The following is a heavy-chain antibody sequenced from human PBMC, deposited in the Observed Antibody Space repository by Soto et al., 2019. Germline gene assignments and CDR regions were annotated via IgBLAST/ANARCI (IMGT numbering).Heavy chain of an antibody. CDR1: GSSISSGDYY. CDR3: ARDLRNFRGPFRFDP. CDR2: IYYSGST. D-gene: IGHD3-10*01. J-gene: IGHJ5*02. V-gene: IGHV4-30-4*01. Sequence: QVQLQESGPGLVKPSQTLSLTCTVSGSSISSGDYYCSWIRQPPGKGLEWIGYIYYSGSTYYNPSFKSRVTIPVDTSKNQFSLKLSSVTAADTAVYYCARDLRNFRGPFRFDPWGQRTLVNVSS.